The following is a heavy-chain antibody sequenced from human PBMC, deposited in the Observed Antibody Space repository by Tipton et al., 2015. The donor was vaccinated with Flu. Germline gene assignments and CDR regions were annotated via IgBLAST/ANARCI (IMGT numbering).Heavy chain of an antibody. D-gene: IGHD1-26*01. J-gene: IGHJ4*02. V-gene: IGHV4-4*07. CDR2: MYTSGST. Sequence: TLSLTCTVSGGSLSSYYWSWIRQPAGKGLEWIGRMYTSGSTNYNPSLKSRLTMSVDASKQQFSLKLSSMTAAVTAVYFCAREGRNSGGLDYWGQGTLVTVSS. CDR1: GGSLSSYY. CDR3: AREGRNSGGLDY.